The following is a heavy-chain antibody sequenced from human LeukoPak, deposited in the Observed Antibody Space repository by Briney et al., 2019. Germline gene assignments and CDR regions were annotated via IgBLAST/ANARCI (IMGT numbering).Heavy chain of an antibody. CDR1: GFTFSSYG. CDR3: AKDLGPGYCDSYY. V-gene: IGHV3-33*06. D-gene: IGHD4-17*01. J-gene: IGHJ4*02. CDR2: IWYDGSNK. Sequence: GGSLRLSCAASGFTFSSYGMHWVPQAPGKGLEWVAVIWYDGSNKYYADSVEGRFTISRDNSKNALYLQMNSLRAEDTAVYYCAKDLGPGYCDSYYWGQGTLVTVSS.